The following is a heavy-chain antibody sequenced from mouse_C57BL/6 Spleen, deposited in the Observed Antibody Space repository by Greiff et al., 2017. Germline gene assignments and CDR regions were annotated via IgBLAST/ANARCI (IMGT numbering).Heavy chain of an antibody. CDR1: GYTFTSYW. Sequence: VQLQQPGAELVKPGASVKLSCKASGYTFTSYWMHWVKQRPGRGLEWIGRIDPKSGGTKYNEKFKSKATLTVDKPSSTAYMQLGSLTSEDSAVYYCAREGYDGYVFDYWGQGTTLTVAS. D-gene: IGHD2-3*01. CDR3: AREGYDGYVFDY. V-gene: IGHV1-72*01. J-gene: IGHJ2*01. CDR2: IDPKSGGT.